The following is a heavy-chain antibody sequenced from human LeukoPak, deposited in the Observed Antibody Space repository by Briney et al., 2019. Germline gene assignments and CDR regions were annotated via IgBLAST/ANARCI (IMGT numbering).Heavy chain of an antibody. Sequence: GGSLRLSCAASGFTFSSYVVSWVRQAPGKGLEWVSSITSSGGRTYYADSVKGRFTISRDNSKNTLYLQLNSLRAEDTAVYYCARDRHKYHYDGSGYPPYWGQGTLVTVSS. CDR1: GFTFSSYV. CDR3: ARDRHKYHYDGSGYPPY. V-gene: IGHV3-23*01. CDR2: ITSSGGRT. J-gene: IGHJ4*02. D-gene: IGHD3-22*01.